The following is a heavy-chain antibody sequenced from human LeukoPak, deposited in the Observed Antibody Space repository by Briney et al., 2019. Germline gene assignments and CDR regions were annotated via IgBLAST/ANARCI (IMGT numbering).Heavy chain of an antibody. CDR3: ARLGSGLDS. CDR1: GYSFTNYW. CDR2: ISPADPDT. D-gene: IGHD6-19*01. J-gene: IGHJ4*02. V-gene: IGHV5-51*01. Sequence: GESLKISCKGSGYSFTNYWIGWVRQMPGKGLEWMGVISPADPDTRYSPSFQGQVTISADKSISTAYLQWSSLKASDNAMYYCARLGSGLDSWGQGTLVTVSS.